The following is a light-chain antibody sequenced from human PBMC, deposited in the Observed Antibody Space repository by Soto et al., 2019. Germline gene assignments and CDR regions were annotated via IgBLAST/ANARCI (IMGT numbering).Light chain of an antibody. Sequence: QSALTQPGSVSGSTGESVTISCTGTSSDVGGYNYVSWYQQHPGKAPKVMIYDVSKRPSGVPDRFSGSKSGNTASLTISGLQAEDEADYYCCSYAGSYKGYVFGTGTKLTV. CDR3: CSYAGSYKGYV. CDR2: DVS. J-gene: IGLJ1*01. V-gene: IGLV2-11*01. CDR1: SSDVGGYNY.